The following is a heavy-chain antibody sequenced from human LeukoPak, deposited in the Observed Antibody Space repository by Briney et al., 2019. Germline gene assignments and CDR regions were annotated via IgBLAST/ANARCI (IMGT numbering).Heavy chain of an antibody. D-gene: IGHD2-15*01. CDR1: GGSFSGYY. CDR3: ARGTLSQALGYCSGGSCSDFDY. Sequence: SETLSLTCAVYGGSFSGYYWSWIRQPPGKGLEWIGEINHSGSTNYNPSLKSRVTISVDTSKNQFSLKLSSVTAADTAVYYCARGTLSQALGYCSGGSCSDFDYWGQGTLVTVSS. CDR2: INHSGST. J-gene: IGHJ4*02. V-gene: IGHV4-34*01.